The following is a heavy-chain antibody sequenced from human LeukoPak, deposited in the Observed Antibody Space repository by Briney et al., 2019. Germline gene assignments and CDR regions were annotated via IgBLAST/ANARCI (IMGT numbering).Heavy chain of an antibody. Sequence: ASVKVSCKASGGTFSSYAISWVRQAPGQGLEWMGWISAYNDNTNYAQKLQGRVTMTTDTSTSTAYMGLRSLRSDDTAVYYCARVPPSSIVVVPAAQEYYFDYWGQGTLVTVSS. D-gene: IGHD2-2*01. CDR1: GGTFSSYA. CDR3: ARVPPSSIVVVPAAQEYYFDY. J-gene: IGHJ4*02. V-gene: IGHV1-18*01. CDR2: ISAYNDNT.